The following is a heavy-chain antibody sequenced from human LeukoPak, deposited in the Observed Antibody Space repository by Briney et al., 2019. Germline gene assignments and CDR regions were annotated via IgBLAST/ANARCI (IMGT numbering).Heavy chain of an antibody. CDR1: GFTFSSYN. CDR2: ISSSSSYI. Sequence: PGGSLRLSCAASGFTFSSYNMNWVRQAPGKGLEWVSSISSSSSYIYYADSVKGRVTISRDNAKNSLYLQMNSLRAEDTAVYYCARDRRQYQLLGRDWFDPWGQGTLVTVSS. J-gene: IGHJ5*02. CDR3: ARDRRQYQLLGRDWFDP. V-gene: IGHV3-21*01. D-gene: IGHD2-2*01.